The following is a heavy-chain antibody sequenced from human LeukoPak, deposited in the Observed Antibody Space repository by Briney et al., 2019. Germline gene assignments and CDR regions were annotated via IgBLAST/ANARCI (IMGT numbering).Heavy chain of an antibody. D-gene: IGHD3-3*01. CDR1: GGSISSYY. V-gene: IGHV4-4*07. J-gene: IGHJ3*02. CDR2: IYTSGST. CDR3: ARESPYYDFWSDADAFDI. Sequence: SETLSLTCTVSGGSISSYYWSWIRQPAGKGLEWIGRIYTSGSTNYNPSLKSRVTMSVDTSKNQFSLKLSSVTAADTAVYYCARESPYYDFWSDADAFDIWGQGTMVTVSS.